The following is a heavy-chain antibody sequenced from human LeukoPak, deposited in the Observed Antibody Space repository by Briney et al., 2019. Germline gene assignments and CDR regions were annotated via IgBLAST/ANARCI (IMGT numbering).Heavy chain of an antibody. CDR1: VCTFNSYA. V-gene: IGHV1-69*13. CDR3: ARDLYYDFWSGPLDY. CDR2: IIPIFGTA. Sequence: GASVKVSCKASVCTFNSYAISWVRQAPGQGLEWMGGIIPIFGTANYAQKFQGRVAITADESTSTAYKELSSLRSEDTAVYYCARDLYYDFWSGPLDYWGQGTLVTVSS. J-gene: IGHJ4*02. D-gene: IGHD3-3*01.